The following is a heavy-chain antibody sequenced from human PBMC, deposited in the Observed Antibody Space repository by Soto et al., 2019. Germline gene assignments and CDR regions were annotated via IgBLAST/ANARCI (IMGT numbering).Heavy chain of an antibody. CDR2: ISGSGGST. Sequence: EVQVLESGGGLVQPGGSLRLSCAASGFTFSSYAMSWVRQAPGKGLEWVSAISGSGGSTYYADSVKGRLTISRDNSKNTLYLPMNSLRAEDTAVYYCARGTYSGVFDYWGQGTLVTVSS. CDR1: GFTFSSYA. J-gene: IGHJ4*02. CDR3: ARGTYSGVFDY. D-gene: IGHD1-26*01. V-gene: IGHV3-23*01.